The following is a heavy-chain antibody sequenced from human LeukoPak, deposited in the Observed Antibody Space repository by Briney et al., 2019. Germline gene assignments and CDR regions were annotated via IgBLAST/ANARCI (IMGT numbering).Heavy chain of an antibody. CDR3: AKDEKDCSSTSCYY. V-gene: IGHV3-23*01. Sequence: GSLRLSCAASGFTLSSYAMSWVRQAPGKGLEWVSAISDSGGSTYYADSVKGRFTISRDNSKNTLYLQMNSLRAEDTAVYYCAKDEKDCSSTSCYYWGQGTLVTVSS. J-gene: IGHJ4*02. CDR2: ISDSGGST. CDR1: GFTLSSYA. D-gene: IGHD2-2*01.